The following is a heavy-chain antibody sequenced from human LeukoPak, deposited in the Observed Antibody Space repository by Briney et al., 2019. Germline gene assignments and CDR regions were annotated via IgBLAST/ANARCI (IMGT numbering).Heavy chain of an antibody. V-gene: IGHV3-30*18. CDR1: GFTFSSYG. Sequence: GGSLRLSCAASGFTFSSYGMHWVRQAPGKGLEWVAVISYDGSNKYYADSVKGRFTISRDNSKNTLYLQMNSLRAEDMAVYYCAKVFRGVVAATPPPVDYWGQGTLVTVSS. CDR2: ISYDGSNK. CDR3: AKVFRGVVAATPPPVDY. D-gene: IGHD2-15*01. J-gene: IGHJ4*02.